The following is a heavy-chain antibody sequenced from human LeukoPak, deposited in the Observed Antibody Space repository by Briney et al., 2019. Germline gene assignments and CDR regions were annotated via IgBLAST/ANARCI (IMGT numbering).Heavy chain of an antibody. Sequence: PSETLSLTCTVSGYSISSGYYWGWIRQPPGKGLEWIGSIYHSGSTYYNPSLKSRVTISVDTSKNQFSLELSSVTAADTAVYYCARDHTTASFDPWGQGTLVTVSS. CDR2: IYHSGST. V-gene: IGHV4-38-2*02. CDR1: GYSISSGYY. J-gene: IGHJ5*02. D-gene: IGHD4-11*01. CDR3: ARDHTTASFDP.